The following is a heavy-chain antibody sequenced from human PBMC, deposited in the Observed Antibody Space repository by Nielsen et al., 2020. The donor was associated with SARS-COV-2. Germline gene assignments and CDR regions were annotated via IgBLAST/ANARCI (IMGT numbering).Heavy chain of an antibody. V-gene: IGHV4-39*01. CDR3: ARHVDMTAMDYY. CDR2: VFYIDYT. J-gene: IGHJ4*02. CDR1: GDSITSNTYY. Sequence: SETLSLTRTVSGDSITSNTYYWGWIRQPPGKRLEWIGSVFYIDYTFYNPSLTSRVTISVDASKNQFSLRLSSVTASDTAVYYCARHVDMTAMDYYWGQGTLVTVSS. D-gene: IGHD2-21*02.